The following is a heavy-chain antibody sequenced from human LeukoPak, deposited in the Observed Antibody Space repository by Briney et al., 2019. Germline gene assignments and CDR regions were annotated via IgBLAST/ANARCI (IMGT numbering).Heavy chain of an antibody. CDR1: GYSFTSYW. V-gene: IGHV5-51*01. CDR2: IYPGDSDT. Sequence: GESLKISCRGSGYSFTSYWIGWVRQMPGKGLEWMGIIYPGDSDTRYSPSFQGQVTISADKSISTAYLQWSSLKASDTAMYYCARESSAHYYDSSGYYPDYWGQGTLVTVSS. D-gene: IGHD3-22*01. CDR3: ARESSAHYYDSSGYYPDY. J-gene: IGHJ4*02.